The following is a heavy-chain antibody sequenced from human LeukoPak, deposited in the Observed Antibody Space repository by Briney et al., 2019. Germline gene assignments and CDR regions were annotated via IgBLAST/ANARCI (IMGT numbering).Heavy chain of an antibody. CDR3: AREYIAAAGTHALYYFDY. V-gene: IGHV1-18*01. CDR1: GYPFTRYG. CDR2: IKPDNGNT. D-gene: IGHD6-13*01. Sequence: GASVKVSCKASGYPFTRYGISWVRQAPGQGLEWMGWIKPDNGNTKYAQKFQGRVTITADESTSTAYMELSSLRSEDTAVYYCAREYIAAAGTHALYYFDYWGQGTLVTVSS. J-gene: IGHJ4*02.